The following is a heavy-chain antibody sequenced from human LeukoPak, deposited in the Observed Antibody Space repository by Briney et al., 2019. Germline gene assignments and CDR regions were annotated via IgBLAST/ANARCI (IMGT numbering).Heavy chain of an antibody. D-gene: IGHD6-6*01. J-gene: IGHJ3*02. CDR1: GYTFTSYD. Sequence: ASVKVSCKASGYTFTSYDINWVRQATGQGLEWMGWMNPNSGNTGYAQKFQGRVTITTDESTSTAYMELSSLRSEDTAVYYCARVRQYSSSHGGAFDIWGQGTMVTVSS. CDR2: MNPNSGNT. V-gene: IGHV1-8*03. CDR3: ARVRQYSSSHGGAFDI.